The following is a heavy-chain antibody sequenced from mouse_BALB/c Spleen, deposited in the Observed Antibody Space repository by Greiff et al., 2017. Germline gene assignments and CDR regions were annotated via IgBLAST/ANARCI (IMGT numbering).Heavy chain of an antibody. D-gene: IGHD1-1*01. J-gene: IGHJ3*01. CDR3: ARGGTTDWFAY. Sequence: VKLQESGAELARPGASVKLSCKASGYTFTSYWMQWVKQRPGQGLEWIGAIYPGDGDTRYTQKFKGKATLTADKSSSTAYMQLSSLASEDSAVYYCARGGTTDWFAYWGQGTLVTVSA. CDR2: IYPGDGDT. V-gene: IGHV1-87*01. CDR1: GYTFTSYW.